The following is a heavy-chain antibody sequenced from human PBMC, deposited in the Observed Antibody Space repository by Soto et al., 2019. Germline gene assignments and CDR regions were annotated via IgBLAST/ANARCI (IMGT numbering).Heavy chain of an antibody. CDR2: IYYSGST. CDR1: GGSFSGYY. CDR3: ARVSLVTFDY. J-gene: IGHJ4*02. Sequence: SETLSLTCAVYGGSFSGYYWTWIRQPPGTGLEWIGYIYYSGSTNYNPSLKSRVTISVDTSKNQFSLKLSSVTAADTAVYYCARVSLVTFDYWGQGTLVTVS. D-gene: IGHD2-21*02. V-gene: IGHV4-59*01.